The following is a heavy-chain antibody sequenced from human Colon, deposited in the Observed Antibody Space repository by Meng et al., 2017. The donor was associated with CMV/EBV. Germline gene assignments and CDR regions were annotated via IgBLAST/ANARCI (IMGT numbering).Heavy chain of an antibody. Sequence: ASVKVSCKASGYTFTSYDINWVRQAPGQGLEWMGWMNPNSGNTGYAQKFQGRVTMTRNTSISTAYMELSSLRSEDTAVYYCAKDGGGCSGGSCYSDFGVYYFDYWGQGTLVTVSS. CDR3: AKDGGGCSGGSCYSDFGVYYFDY. CDR2: MNPNSGNT. D-gene: IGHD2-15*01. V-gene: IGHV1-8*01. J-gene: IGHJ4*02. CDR1: GYTFTSYD.